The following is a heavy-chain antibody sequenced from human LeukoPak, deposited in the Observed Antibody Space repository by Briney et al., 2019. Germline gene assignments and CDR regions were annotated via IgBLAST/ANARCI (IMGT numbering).Heavy chain of an antibody. D-gene: IGHD3-9*01. V-gene: IGHV4-39*07. CDR3: ARGPRSYDILTGYFLYNWFDP. Sequence: SETLSLTCTVSGGSISSSSYYWGWIRQPPGKGLEWIGSIYYSGSTYYNPSLKSRVTISVDTSKNQFSLKLSSVTAADTAVYYCARGPRSYDILTGYFLYNWFDPWGQGTLVTVSS. CDR2: IYYSGST. J-gene: IGHJ5*02. CDR1: GGSISSSSYY.